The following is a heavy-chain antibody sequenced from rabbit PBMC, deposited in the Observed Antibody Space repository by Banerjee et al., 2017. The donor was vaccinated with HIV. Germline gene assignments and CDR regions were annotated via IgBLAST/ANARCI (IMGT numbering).Heavy chain of an antibody. V-gene: IGHV1S45*01. CDR2: TYTDSSGST. Sequence: QEQLEESGGDLVKPGASLTLTCTASGIDFSSYYYMCWVRQAPGKGLELIACTYTDSSGSTYYASWAKGRFAFSKTSSTTVTLQMTSLTDADTATYFCARDLAGVIGWNFNFWGPGTLVTVS. CDR1: GIDFSSYYY. CDR3: ARDLAGVIGWNFNF. D-gene: IGHD4-1*01. J-gene: IGHJ4*01.